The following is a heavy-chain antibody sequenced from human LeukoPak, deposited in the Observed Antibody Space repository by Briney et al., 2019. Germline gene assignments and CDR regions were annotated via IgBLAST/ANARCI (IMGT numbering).Heavy chain of an antibody. V-gene: IGHV3-21*06. D-gene: IGHD2-2*01. CDR1: GFTFTDYS. CDR2: ISTVSTYT. Sequence: GGSLRLSCAPSGFTFTDYSMNWVRQAPGKGLEWVASISTVSTYTFYADSVKGRFSISRDNVRNLLYLQMSSLGAEDTAVYYCARVFCSSGNMCYKRSPDFDPWGQGTLIIVSS. CDR3: ARVFCSSGNMCYKRSPDFDP. J-gene: IGHJ5*02.